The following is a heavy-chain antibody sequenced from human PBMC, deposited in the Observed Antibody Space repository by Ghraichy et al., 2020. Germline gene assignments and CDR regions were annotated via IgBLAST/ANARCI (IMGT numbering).Heavy chain of an antibody. CDR2: IYHSGST. J-gene: IGHJ6*02. V-gene: IGHV4-4*02. D-gene: IGHD3-10*01. CDR1: GGSISSSNW. Sequence: SEKMSLTCAVSGGSISSSNWWSWVRQPPGKGLEWIGEIYHSGSTNYNPSLKSRVTISVDKSKNQFSLKLSSVTAADTAVYYCARGPNTMVGYYGMDVWGQGTTVTVSS. CDR3: ARGPNTMVGYYGMDV.